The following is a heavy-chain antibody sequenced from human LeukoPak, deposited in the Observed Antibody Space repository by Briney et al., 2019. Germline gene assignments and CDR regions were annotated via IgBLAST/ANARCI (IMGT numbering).Heavy chain of an antibody. D-gene: IGHD2-2*01. V-gene: IGHV4-59*01. CDR3: ARSCSSTSCYAFDY. CDR1: GGSISSYY. J-gene: IGHJ4*02. CDR2: IYYSGST. Sequence: SETLSLTCTVSGGSISSYYWSWIRQPPGKGLEWIGYIYYSGSTNYNPSLKSRVTISVDTSKNQFSLKLSSVTAADTAVYYCARSCSSTSCYAFDYWGQGTLVTVSS.